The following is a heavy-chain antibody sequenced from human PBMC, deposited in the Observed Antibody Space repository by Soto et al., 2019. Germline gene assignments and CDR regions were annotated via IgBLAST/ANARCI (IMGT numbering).Heavy chain of an antibody. D-gene: IGHD4-4*01. CDR2: IYYSGST. CDR3: ARQNSNYYYYYYYMDV. J-gene: IGHJ6*03. Sequence: SETLSLTCTVSGGSISSYYWSWIRQPPGKGLEWIGYIYYSGSTNYNPSLKSRVTISVDTSKNQFSLKLSSVTAADTAVYYCARQNSNYYYYYYYMDVWGKGTTVTVSS. CDR1: GGSISSYY. V-gene: IGHV4-59*08.